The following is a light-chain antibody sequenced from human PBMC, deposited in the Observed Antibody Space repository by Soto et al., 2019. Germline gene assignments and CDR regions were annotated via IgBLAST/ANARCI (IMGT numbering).Light chain of an antibody. CDR1: SGSVTTGHY. Sequence: QAVVTQEPSFSVSPGTTVTLTCGLNSGSVTTGHYPGWYQQTPGQAPRPLIYNTNTRSSGVPDRFSGPILGNKAALTITGAQADDECDYYCVLYMGSGIWVFGGGTKLTVL. V-gene: IGLV8-61*01. J-gene: IGLJ3*02. CDR3: VLYMGSGIWV. CDR2: NTN.